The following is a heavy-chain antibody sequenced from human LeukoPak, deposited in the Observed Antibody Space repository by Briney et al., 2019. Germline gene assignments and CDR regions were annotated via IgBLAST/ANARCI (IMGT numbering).Heavy chain of an antibody. J-gene: IGHJ6*02. V-gene: IGHV4-59*01. CDR2: IYYSGST. D-gene: IGHD4-17*01. Sequence: ASETLSLTCTVSGGSISSYYWSWIRQPPGKGLEWIGYIYYSGSTNYNPSLKSRVTISVDTSKNQFSLKLGSVTAADTAVYYCARDGGLRSWSYGMGVWGQGTTVTVSS. CDR1: GGSISSYY. CDR3: ARDGGLRSWSYGMGV.